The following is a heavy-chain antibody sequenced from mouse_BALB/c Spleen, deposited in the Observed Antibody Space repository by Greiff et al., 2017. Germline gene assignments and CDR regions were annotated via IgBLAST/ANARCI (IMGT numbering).Heavy chain of an antibody. J-gene: IGHJ4*01. V-gene: IGHV2-2*02. Sequence: QVQLKESGPGLVQPSQSLSITCTVSGFSLTSYGVHWVRQSPGKGLEWLGVIWSGGSTDYNAAFISRLSISKDNSKSQVFFKMNSLQANDTAIYYCAREGVYPYAMDYWGQGTSVTVSS. CDR1: GFSLTSYG. D-gene: IGHD2-1*01. CDR2: IWSGGST. CDR3: AREGVYPYAMDY.